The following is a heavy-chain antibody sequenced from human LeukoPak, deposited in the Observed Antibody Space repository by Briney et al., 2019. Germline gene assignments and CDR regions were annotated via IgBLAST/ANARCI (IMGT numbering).Heavy chain of an antibody. CDR1: GGTFSSYA. J-gene: IGHJ4*02. CDR3: ARGRAYYYGSGSYYAFDY. CDR2: IIPIFGTA. V-gene: IGHV1-69*05. Sequence: SVKVSCKASGGTFSSYAISWVRQAPGQGLEWMGGIIPIFGTANYAQKFQGRVTMTRDTSISTAYMELSRLRSDDTAVYYCARGRAYYYGSGSYYAFDYWGQGTLVTVSS. D-gene: IGHD3-10*01.